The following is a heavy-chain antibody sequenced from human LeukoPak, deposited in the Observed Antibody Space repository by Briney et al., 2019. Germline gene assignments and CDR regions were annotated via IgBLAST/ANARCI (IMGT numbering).Heavy chain of an antibody. Sequence: PSETLSLTCTVSGGSISSYYWSWIRQPPGKGLEWIGYIYYSGSTNYNPSLKSRVTISVDTSKNQFSLKLSSVTAADTAVYYCARDRKYYYDSSGYYQYDAFDIWGQGTMVTVSS. J-gene: IGHJ3*02. D-gene: IGHD3-22*01. V-gene: IGHV4-59*12. CDR1: GGSISSYY. CDR2: IYYSGST. CDR3: ARDRKYYYDSSGYYQYDAFDI.